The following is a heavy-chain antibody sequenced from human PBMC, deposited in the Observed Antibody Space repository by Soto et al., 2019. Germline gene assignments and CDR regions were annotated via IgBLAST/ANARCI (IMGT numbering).Heavy chain of an antibody. CDR3: ARAGAVAAPFDY. CDR1: GFTFSSYG. CDR2: IWYDGSNK. J-gene: IGHJ4*02. Sequence: PGGSLRLSCAASGFTFSSYGMHWVRQARGKGLEWVAVIWYDGSNKYYEDSVKGRFTISRYKSKNTLYLQMNSLRAEDTAVYYCARAGAVAAPFDYWGQGSLVTAPQ. V-gene: IGHV3-33*01. D-gene: IGHD6-19*01.